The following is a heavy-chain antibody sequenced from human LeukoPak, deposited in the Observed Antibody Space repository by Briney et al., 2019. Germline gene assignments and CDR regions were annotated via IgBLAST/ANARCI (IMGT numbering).Heavy chain of an antibody. J-gene: IGHJ6*03. CDR3: ARVVEGYCSSTSCYKRYYYYYMDV. D-gene: IGHD2-2*02. Sequence: SETLSLTCTVSGGSVSSYYWSWIRQPPGKGLEWIGEINHSGSTNYNPSLKSRVTISVDTSKNQFSLKLSSVTAADTAVYYCARVVEGYCSSTSCYKRYYYYYMDVWGKGTTVTVSS. V-gene: IGHV4-34*01. CDR2: INHSGST. CDR1: GGSVSSYY.